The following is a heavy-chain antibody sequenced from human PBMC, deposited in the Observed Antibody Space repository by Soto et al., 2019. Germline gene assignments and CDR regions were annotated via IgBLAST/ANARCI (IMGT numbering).Heavy chain of an antibody. CDR3: ARLGSLWQHYYYYGRDV. Sequence: ASVKVSCKASGGTFSSYAISWVRQAPGQGLEWMGGIIPMFGTADYSPSFQGQVTISADKSISTAYLQWSSLKASDTAMYYCARLGSLWQHYYYYGRDVWGQGTTVTVSS. V-gene: IGHV1-69*06. D-gene: IGHD3-10*01. J-gene: IGHJ6*02. CDR2: IIPMFGTA. CDR1: GGTFSSYA.